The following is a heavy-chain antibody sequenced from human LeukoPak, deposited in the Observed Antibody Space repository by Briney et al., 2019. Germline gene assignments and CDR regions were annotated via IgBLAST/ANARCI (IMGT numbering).Heavy chain of an antibody. CDR3: ARQDSSGYYWDNAFDI. Sequence: GESLKISCKGPGFSFTNYWIGWVRQMPGKGLECMGIIYPDDSDTTYSPSFQGQVTISADKSISTAYLQWTSLKASDTAMYYCARQDSSGYYWDNAFDIWGQGTMVTVSS. CDR1: GFSFTNYW. D-gene: IGHD3-22*01. J-gene: IGHJ3*02. CDR2: IYPDDSDT. V-gene: IGHV5-51*01.